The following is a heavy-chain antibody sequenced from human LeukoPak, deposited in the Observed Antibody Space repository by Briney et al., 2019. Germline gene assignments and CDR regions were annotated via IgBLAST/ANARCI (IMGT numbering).Heavy chain of an antibody. Sequence: SETLSLTCTVSGGXISSGGYYWSWIRQHPGKGLQWIGYIYYSGSTYYNPSLKSRVTISVDTSKNQFSLKLSSVTAADTAVYYCARVLAAAGTVDYWGQGTLVTVSS. V-gene: IGHV4-31*03. CDR3: ARVLAAAGTVDY. CDR1: GGXISSGGYY. J-gene: IGHJ4*02. CDR2: IYYSGST. D-gene: IGHD6-13*01.